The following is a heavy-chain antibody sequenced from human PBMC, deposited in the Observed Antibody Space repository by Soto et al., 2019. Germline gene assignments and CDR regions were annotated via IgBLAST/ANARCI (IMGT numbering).Heavy chain of an antibody. CDR1: GYIFTTYS. Sequence: QIQLVQSGSEVRMPGASVKVSCKASGYIFTTYSITWVRQAPGQGLEWMGWVSASNGKTNYAQKFEDRVTMTTDTSTTTAKMELRSLRSDDTAVYYCAREAFGVQASWFDPWGQGTLVTVSS. V-gene: IGHV1-18*01. J-gene: IGHJ5*02. D-gene: IGHD1-26*01. CDR2: VSASNGKT. CDR3: AREAFGVQASWFDP.